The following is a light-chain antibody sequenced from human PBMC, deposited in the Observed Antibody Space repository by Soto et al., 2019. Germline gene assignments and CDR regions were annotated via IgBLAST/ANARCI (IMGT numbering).Light chain of an antibody. V-gene: IGKV3-11*01. CDR1: PSVANF. CDR2: GAF. Sequence: EIVLIQSPATLSLSPGERATLSCRASPSVANFVAWYQQKPGQAPRLLIYGAFNRATGIPARFSGSGSGTDFTLTISSLEPEDAAVYYCQQRNVWPAVTFGQGTRLEIK. J-gene: IGKJ5*01. CDR3: QQRNVWPAVT.